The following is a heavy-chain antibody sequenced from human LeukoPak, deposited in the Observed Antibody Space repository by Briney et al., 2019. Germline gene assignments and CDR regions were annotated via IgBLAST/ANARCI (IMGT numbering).Heavy chain of an antibody. CDR3: ARDPVGASVY. V-gene: IGHV1-69*13. J-gene: IGHJ4*02. CDR2: IIPIFGTA. Sequence: ASVKVSCKASGGTFSSYAISWVRQAPGQGLEWMGEIIPIFGTANYAQKFQGRVTITADESTSTAYMELSSLRAEDTAVYYCARDPVGASVYWGQGTLVTVSS. CDR1: GGTFSSYA. D-gene: IGHD1-26*01.